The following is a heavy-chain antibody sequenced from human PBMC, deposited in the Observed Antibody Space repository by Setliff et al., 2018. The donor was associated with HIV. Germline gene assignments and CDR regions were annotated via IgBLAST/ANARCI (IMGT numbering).Heavy chain of an antibody. V-gene: IGHV1-46*01. D-gene: IGHD6-19*01. CDR3: AREVSSGWDY. J-gene: IGHJ4*02. CDR1: GYTFTRYY. Sequence: GASVKVSCKASGYTFTRYYMHWVRQAPGQGLEWMGLVNPSGGRTVSAQKFEGRVSMTRDTSTSTVYMELSSLRSDDTVVYYCAREVSSGWDYWGQGTLVTV. CDR2: VNPSGGRT.